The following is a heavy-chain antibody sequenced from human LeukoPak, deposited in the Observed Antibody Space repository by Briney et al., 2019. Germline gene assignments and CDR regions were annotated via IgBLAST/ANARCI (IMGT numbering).Heavy chain of an antibody. V-gene: IGHV4-39*01. CDR1: GVSITHY. CDR2: FYHSGNT. D-gene: IGHD5-12*01. Sequence: SETLSLTCTVSGVSITHYWGWIRQPPGKGLEWIGSFYHSGNTYYNSSLESRVTISVDTSKNQFSLKLTSVTAADTAIYYCARQWDIVATWGRWFDPWGQGILVTVSS. J-gene: IGHJ5*02. CDR3: ARQWDIVATWGRWFDP.